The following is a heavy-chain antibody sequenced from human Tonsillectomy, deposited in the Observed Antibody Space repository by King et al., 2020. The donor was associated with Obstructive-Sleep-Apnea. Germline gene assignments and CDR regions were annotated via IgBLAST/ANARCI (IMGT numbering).Heavy chain of an antibody. V-gene: IGHV4-4*02. D-gene: IGHD3-3*01. CDR3: ASHIRPAPNILFFDY. Sequence: QLQESGPGLVKPSGTLSLTCAVSGGSISSSNWWSWVRQPPGKGLEWIGEIYHSGSTNYNPSLKSRVTISVKKSKNQFSLKLRSVTAADTAVYYCASHIRPAPNILFFDYWGQGTLVTVSS. CDR1: GGSISSSNW. CDR2: IYHSGST. J-gene: IGHJ4*02.